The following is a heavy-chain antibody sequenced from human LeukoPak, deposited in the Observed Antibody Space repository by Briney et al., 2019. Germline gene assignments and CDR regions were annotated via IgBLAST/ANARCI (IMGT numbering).Heavy chain of an antibody. D-gene: IGHD1-26*01. Sequence: PSETLSLTCAVYGGSFGGYYWSWIRQPPGKGLEWIGEINHSGSTNYNPSLKSRVTISVDTSKNQFSLKLSSVTAADTAVYYCARGYSGSYFRNYYYMDVWGKGTTVTVSS. V-gene: IGHV4-34*01. J-gene: IGHJ6*03. CDR3: ARGYSGSYFRNYYYMDV. CDR1: GGSFGGYY. CDR2: INHSGST.